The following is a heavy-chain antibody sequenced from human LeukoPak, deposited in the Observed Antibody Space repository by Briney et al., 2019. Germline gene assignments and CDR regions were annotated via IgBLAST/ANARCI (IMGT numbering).Heavy chain of an antibody. CDR2: IYSGGST. V-gene: IGHV3-53*01. CDR1: GFTVSSNY. D-gene: IGHD6-19*01. J-gene: IGHJ4*02. CDR3: ARDRSTYSSGWWGIDY. Sequence: GGSLRLSCAASGFTVSSNYVSWVRQAPGKGLEWVSVIYSGGSTYYADSVKGRFTISRDNSKNTLYLQMNSLRAEDTAVYYCARDRSTYSSGWWGIDYWGQGTLVTVSS.